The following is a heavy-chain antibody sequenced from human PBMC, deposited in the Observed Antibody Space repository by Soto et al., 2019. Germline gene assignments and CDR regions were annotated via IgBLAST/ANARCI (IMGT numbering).Heavy chain of an antibody. Sequence: ASVKVSCKASGYTFTSYYMHWVRQAPGQGLEWMGIINPSGGSTSYAQKFQGRVTMTRDTSTSTVYMELSSLRSEDTAVYYCARVQYATTHYYYYYGMDVWGQGTTVTVSS. J-gene: IGHJ6*02. D-gene: IGHD1-1*01. V-gene: IGHV1-46*01. CDR2: INPSGGST. CDR3: ARVQYATTHYYYYYGMDV. CDR1: GYTFTSYY.